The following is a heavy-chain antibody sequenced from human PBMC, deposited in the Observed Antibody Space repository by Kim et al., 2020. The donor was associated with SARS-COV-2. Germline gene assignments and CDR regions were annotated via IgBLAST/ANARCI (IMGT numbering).Heavy chain of an antibody. D-gene: IGHD6-19*01. V-gene: IGHV3-23*01. CDR3: AKVTWDGLDDY. CDR2: ISDNGGGT. J-gene: IGHJ4*02. Sequence: VGSLRLSCAASGFTFSSYAMSWVRQAPGKGLEWVSAISDNGGGTYYGDSVKGRFTISRDNSKNTLYLQMNSLRAEDTAVYYCAKVTWDGLDDYWGQGTLVTVSS. CDR1: GFTFSSYA.